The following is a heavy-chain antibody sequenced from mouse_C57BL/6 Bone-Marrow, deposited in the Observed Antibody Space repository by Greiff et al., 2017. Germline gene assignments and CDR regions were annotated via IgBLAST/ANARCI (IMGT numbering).Heavy chain of an antibody. Sequence: QVQLQQPGAELVRPGASVKLSCKASGYTFTDYYINWVKQRPGQGLEWIARIYPGSGNTYYNEKFKGKATLTAEKSSSTAYMQLSSLTSEDSAVYFCARNYGSSLAMDYWGQGTSVTVSS. J-gene: IGHJ4*01. V-gene: IGHV1-76*01. CDR3: ARNYGSSLAMDY. D-gene: IGHD1-1*01. CDR2: IYPGSGNT. CDR1: GYTFTDYY.